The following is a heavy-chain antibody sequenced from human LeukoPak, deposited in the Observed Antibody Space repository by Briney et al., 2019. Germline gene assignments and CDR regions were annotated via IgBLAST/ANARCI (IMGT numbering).Heavy chain of an antibody. D-gene: IGHD3-16*01. Sequence: GASARVSCTASGYTFTSYGISWVRQAPGQGLEWIGWISAYNGNTNYAQKLQGRVTITTDTSTSTAYMELRSLRSDDTAVYYCAVGDLVDKYYGMDVWGQGTTVTVSS. V-gene: IGHV1-18*01. CDR3: AVGDLVDKYYGMDV. J-gene: IGHJ6*02. CDR1: GYTFTSYG. CDR2: ISAYNGNT.